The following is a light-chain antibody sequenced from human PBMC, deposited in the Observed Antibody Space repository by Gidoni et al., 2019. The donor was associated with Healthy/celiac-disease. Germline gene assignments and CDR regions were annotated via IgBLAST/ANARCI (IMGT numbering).Light chain of an antibody. CDR2: DAS. CDR3: QQRSNWPPVT. CDR1: QSVSSY. J-gene: IGKJ5*01. Sequence: EIVLTQSPATLSVSPGERATLSCRASQSVSSYLAWYHQKPGQAPRLLIYDASTRATGIPARFSGSGSGTDFTLTISSLEPEDFAVYYCQQRSNWPPVTFGQGTRLEIK. V-gene: IGKV3-11*01.